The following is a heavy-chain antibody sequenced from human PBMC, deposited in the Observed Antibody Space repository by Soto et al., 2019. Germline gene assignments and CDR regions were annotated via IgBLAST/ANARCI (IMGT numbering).Heavy chain of an antibody. CDR2: IYYSEST. J-gene: IGHJ6*02. CDR3: ARARDFGAARYYYDLDV. D-gene: IGHD2-21*01. Sequence: SETLSLTCTVSGGSVSSYYWSWIRQPPGKGLEWIGYIYYSESTNYNPSLKSRVTISLDTSKNQFSLKLRSVTAADTAVYYCARARDFGAARYYYDLDVWGQGTTVTVSS. V-gene: IGHV4-59*02. CDR1: GGSVSSYY.